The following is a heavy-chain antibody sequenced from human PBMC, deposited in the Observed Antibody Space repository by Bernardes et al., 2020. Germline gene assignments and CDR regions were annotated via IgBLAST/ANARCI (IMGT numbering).Heavy chain of an antibody. D-gene: IGHD3-16*01. J-gene: IGHJ4*02. CDR1: GFTFSSYD. CDR3: ARAKRGDGLYYFDY. V-gene: IGHV3-13*01. Sequence: GGSLRLSCAASGFTFSSYDMHWVRQATGKGLEWVSAIGTAGDTYYPGSVKGRFTISRENAKNSLYLQMNSLRAGDTAVYYCARAKRGDGLYYFDYWGQGTLVTVSS. CDR2: IGTAGDT.